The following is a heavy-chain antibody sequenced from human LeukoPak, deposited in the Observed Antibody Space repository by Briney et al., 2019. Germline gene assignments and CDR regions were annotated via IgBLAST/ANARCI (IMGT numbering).Heavy chain of an antibody. CDR3: AAYNWNPGSA. Sequence: PGGSLRLSCAASGFTFSDYYMSWIRQAPGKGLEWVASISQDAGGTTYLDSVKGRFTISRDNARNSLYLQMNSLRVDDTAVYLHAAYNWNPGSAWGQGTLVTVSS. CDR2: ISQDAGGT. J-gene: IGHJ5*02. D-gene: IGHD1-20*01. V-gene: IGHV3-7*01. CDR1: GFTFSDYY.